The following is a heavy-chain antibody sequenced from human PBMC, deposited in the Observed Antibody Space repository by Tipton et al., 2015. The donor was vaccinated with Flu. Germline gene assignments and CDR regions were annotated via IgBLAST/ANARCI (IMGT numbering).Heavy chain of an antibody. CDR2: IYTSGST. V-gene: IGHV4-38-2*02. CDR3: ARDGQQLVA. CDR1: GYSISAGYY. D-gene: IGHD6-13*01. J-gene: IGHJ5*02. Sequence: TLSLTCVVSGYSISAGYYWGWIRQPPGKGLEWIGRIYTSGSTNYNPSLKSRVTMSVDTSKNQFSLKLSSVTAADTAVYYCARDGQQLVAWGQGTLVTVSS.